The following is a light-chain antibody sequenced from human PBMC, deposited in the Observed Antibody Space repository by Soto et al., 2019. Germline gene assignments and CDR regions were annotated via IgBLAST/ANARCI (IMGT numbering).Light chain of an antibody. CDR2: GAS. J-gene: IGKJ2*01. CDR1: QSIGRN. Sequence: EIVMTQFPATLSVSPGERATLSCRASQSIGRNLAWYQQKPGQAPRLLINGASLRAAGVPVRFSGSGSGTEVTLTISSLQSADFAIYYCQQYNNWPHTFGQGTKLEIK. CDR3: QQYNNWPHT. V-gene: IGKV3-15*01.